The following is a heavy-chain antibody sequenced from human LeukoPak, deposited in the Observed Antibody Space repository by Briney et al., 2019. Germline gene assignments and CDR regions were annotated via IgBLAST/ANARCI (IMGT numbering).Heavy chain of an antibody. CDR1: GGSISSYY. J-gene: IGHJ4*02. V-gene: IGHV4-59*08. CDR2: IYNSVST. D-gene: IGHD5-24*01. CDR3: ARGGYSYFDY. Sequence: PSETLSLTCTVSGGSISSYYWSWIRQPPGKGLEWIGYIYNSVSTNYNPSLNSRVTILVDTSKNQFSLKLSSVTAADTAVYYCARGGYSYFDYWGQGTLVTVSS.